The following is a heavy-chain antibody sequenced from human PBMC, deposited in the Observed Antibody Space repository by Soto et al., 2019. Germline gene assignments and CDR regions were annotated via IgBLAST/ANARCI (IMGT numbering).Heavy chain of an antibody. CDR2: VNPSGGSA. J-gene: IGHJ1*01. V-gene: IGHV1-46*01. CDR1: GYIFTAYS. Sequence: ASVKVSCKTSGYIFTAYSMHWVRQAPGQGLEWMGVVNPSGGSAHYAQSFEGRVTLTRDTSTSTFYMELSSLRSEDTAVYYCAREENCRGGTCYSEYFHHWGQGTLVTVSS. D-gene: IGHD2-15*01. CDR3: AREENCRGGTCYSEYFHH.